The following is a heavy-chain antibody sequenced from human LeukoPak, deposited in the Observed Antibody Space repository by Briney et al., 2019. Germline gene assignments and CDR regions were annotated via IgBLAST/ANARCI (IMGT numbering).Heavy chain of an antibody. J-gene: IGHJ4*02. CDR3: ASSGSYGGPVYYFDH. V-gene: IGHV3-11*01. D-gene: IGHD1-26*01. CDR2: ISSSGGTI. CDR1: GFTFSDYY. Sequence: GGSLRLSCAASGFTFSDYYMSWIRQAPGKGLEWVSYISSSGGTIYYADSVKGRFTISRDNAKYSLYLQMNSLRAEDTAVYYCASSGSYGGPVYYFDHWGQGTLVTVSS.